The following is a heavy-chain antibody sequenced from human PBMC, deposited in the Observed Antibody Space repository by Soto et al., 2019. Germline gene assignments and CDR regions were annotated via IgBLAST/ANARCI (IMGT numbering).Heavy chain of an antibody. CDR3: AKVVYCSGGSCYSDDAFDI. CDR2: ISSGGNNK. V-gene: IGHV3-30*18. D-gene: IGHD2-15*01. J-gene: IGHJ3*02. CDR1: GFTFISFG. Sequence: QMQLVESGGGVVQPGRSLRLSCAASGFTFISFGMHWVRQAPGKGLEWVALISSGGNNKYYADSVKGRFTISRDNSKNTLYLQMNSLRAEDTAIYYWAKVVYCSGGSCYSDDAFDIWGQGAMVTVSS.